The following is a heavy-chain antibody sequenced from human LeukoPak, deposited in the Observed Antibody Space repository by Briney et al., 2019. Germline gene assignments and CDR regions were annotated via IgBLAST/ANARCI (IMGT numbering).Heavy chain of an antibody. D-gene: IGHD6-13*01. V-gene: IGHV3-7*01. J-gene: IGHJ4*02. CDR2: IKEDGSEK. CDR3: GRGIAVAY. CDR1: GFTSNQYW. Sequence: PGGSLRLSCAGSGFTSNQYWMTWVSQVPGKGLEWVANIKEDGSEKNYVDSVKGRFTISRDNAKNSLYLQMNSLRVEDTAVYYCGRGIAVAYWGQGTLVTVSS.